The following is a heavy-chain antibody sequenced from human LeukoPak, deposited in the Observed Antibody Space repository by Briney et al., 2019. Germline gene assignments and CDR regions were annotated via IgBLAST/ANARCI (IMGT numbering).Heavy chain of an antibody. CDR3: AREWGTMGAIDAFDI. CDR2: IRNKANGYTT. D-gene: IGHD1-26*01. Sequence: GGSLRLSCAASGFTFSDHYMDWVRQAPGKGLEWVGRIRNKANGYTTQYAASVKGRFTISRDDSQNSLYLQMNSLKIEDTAVYYCAREWGTMGAIDAFDIWGQGTMVTVSS. J-gene: IGHJ3*02. V-gene: IGHV3-72*01. CDR1: GFTFSDHY.